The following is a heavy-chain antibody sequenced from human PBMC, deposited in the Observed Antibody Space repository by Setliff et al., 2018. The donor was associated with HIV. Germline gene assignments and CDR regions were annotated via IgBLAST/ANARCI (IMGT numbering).Heavy chain of an antibody. CDR1: GFIFEDYG. V-gene: IGHV3-20*04. J-gene: IGHJ4*02. Sequence: PGGSLRLSCATSGFIFEDYGMNWVRQAPGKGLEWVSGINWNGASVGYADSVKGRFTISRDNAKNTLYLQMNSLRAEDTALYYCATDCAVVGGTGSLDSWGQGTLVTAPQ. CDR3: ATDCAVVGGTGSLDS. D-gene: IGHD1-26*01. CDR2: INWNGASV.